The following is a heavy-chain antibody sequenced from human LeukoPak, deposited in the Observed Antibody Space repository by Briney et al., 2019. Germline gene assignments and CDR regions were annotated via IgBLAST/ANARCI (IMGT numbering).Heavy chain of an antibody. Sequence: SETLSLTCTVSGGSISSSNYYWSWIRQPAGKGLEWIGRIYTSGSTNYNPSLKSRVTMSVDTSKNQFSLKLSSVTAADTAVYYCARDGYRLSGYFYYMDVWGKGTTVTVSS. J-gene: IGHJ6*03. CDR1: GGSISSSNYY. D-gene: IGHD2-2*03. CDR2: IYTSGST. V-gene: IGHV4-61*02. CDR3: ARDGYRLSGYFYYMDV.